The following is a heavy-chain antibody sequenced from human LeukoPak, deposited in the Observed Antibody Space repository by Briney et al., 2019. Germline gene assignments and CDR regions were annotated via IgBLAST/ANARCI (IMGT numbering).Heavy chain of an antibody. D-gene: IGHD3-9*01. CDR2: ISAYNGNT. CDR1: GYTFTSYG. J-gene: IGHJ3*02. V-gene: IGHV1-18*01. Sequence: ASVKVSCKASGYTFTSYGISWVRQAPGQGLEWMGWISAYNGNTNYAQKFQGRVTMTEDTSTDTAYMELRSLRSEDTAVYYCATDGWNYDILTGYYAFDIWGQGTMVTVSS. CDR3: ATDGWNYDILTGYYAFDI.